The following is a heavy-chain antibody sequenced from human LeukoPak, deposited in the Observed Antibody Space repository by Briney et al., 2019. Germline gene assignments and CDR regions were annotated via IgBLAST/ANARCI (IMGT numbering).Heavy chain of an antibody. CDR2: IYYSGST. V-gene: IGHV4-39*01. CDR3: ARAGGYYDSSGYGIDY. Sequence: NPSETLSLTCTVSGGSISSSSYYWGWIRQPPGKGLEWIGSIYYSGSTYYNPSLKSRVTISVDTSKNQFSLKLSSVTAADTAVYYCARAGGYYDSSGYGIDYWGQGTLVTVSS. CDR1: GGSISSSSYY. D-gene: IGHD3-22*01. J-gene: IGHJ4*02.